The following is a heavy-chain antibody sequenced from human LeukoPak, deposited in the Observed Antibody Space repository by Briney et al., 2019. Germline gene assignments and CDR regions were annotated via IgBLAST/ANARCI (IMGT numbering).Heavy chain of an antibody. J-gene: IGHJ5*02. Sequence: SETLSLTCSVSGGSVNKWYWSWIRQPPGKGLEWIGYIYYDGSTNYNPSLKSRVTISVDTSKNQSSLKLSSVTAADTAVYYCARHGSYGMGWFDPWGQGTLVTVSS. V-gene: IGHV4-59*08. D-gene: IGHD3-10*01. CDR3: ARHGSYGMGWFDP. CDR2: IYYDGST. CDR1: GGSVNKWY.